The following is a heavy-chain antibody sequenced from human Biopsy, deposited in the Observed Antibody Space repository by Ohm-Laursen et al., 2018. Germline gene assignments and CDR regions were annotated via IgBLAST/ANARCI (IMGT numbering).Heavy chain of an antibody. Sequence: SLRLSCTASGFTFSASAVHWVRQASGKGLEWVGRIRSKAKSYATAYAVSVTGRFTISRDNSKNTTYLQMNSLKTEDTAVYYCTLEGAGFDNWGQGTLVTVSS. CDR3: TLEGAGFDN. J-gene: IGHJ4*02. D-gene: IGHD3-10*01. V-gene: IGHV3-73*01. CDR2: IRSKAKSYAT. CDR1: GFTFSASA.